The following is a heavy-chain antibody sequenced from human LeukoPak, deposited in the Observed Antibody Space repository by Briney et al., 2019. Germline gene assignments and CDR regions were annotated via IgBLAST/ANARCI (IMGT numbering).Heavy chain of an antibody. CDR3: ARAGNWFDP. J-gene: IGHJ5*02. CDR2: FYHTGST. V-gene: IGHV4-38-2*02. Sequence: SETLSLTCSVSGYSFSSGYYWGWIRQPPGKGLEWIATFYHTGSTYYNPPLRTRVTISVDTSNNQFSLKLSSVTAADTAVYYCARAGNWFDPWGQGTLVTVSS. CDR1: GYSFSSGYY.